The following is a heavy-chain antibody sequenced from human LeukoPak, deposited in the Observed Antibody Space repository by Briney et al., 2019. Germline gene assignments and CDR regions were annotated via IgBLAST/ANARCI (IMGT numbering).Heavy chain of an antibody. D-gene: IGHD3-3*01. Sequence: PGGSLRLSCAASGFTFSASPIHWVRQASGKGLEWVGRITGTHATAYSATLKGRFTISRDDSKYTTFLQMNSLRAEDTAVYYCANAVLDYDFWSGADYEYFQHWGQGTLVTVSS. CDR1: GFTFSASP. V-gene: IGHV3-73*01. CDR3: ANAVLDYDFWSGADYEYFQH. CDR2: ITGTHAT. J-gene: IGHJ1*01.